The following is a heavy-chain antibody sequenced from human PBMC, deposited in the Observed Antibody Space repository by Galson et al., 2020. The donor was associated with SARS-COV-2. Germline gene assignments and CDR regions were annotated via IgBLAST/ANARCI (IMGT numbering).Heavy chain of an antibody. CDR3: ARSRVDIVATTAVLFDY. D-gene: IGHD5-12*01. V-gene: IGHV4-59*01. CDR1: GASIRSYY. CDR2: IYYSGST. Sequence: SETLSLTCTVSGASIRSYYWSWIRQSPGKGLEWIGYIYYSGSTNYNPSLKSRLTMSVDTSKNQFSLKVSSVTAADTAVYYCARSRVDIVATTAVLFDYWGQGTLVTVSS. J-gene: IGHJ4*02.